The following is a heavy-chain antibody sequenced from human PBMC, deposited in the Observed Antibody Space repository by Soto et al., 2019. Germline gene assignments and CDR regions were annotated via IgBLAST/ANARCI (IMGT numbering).Heavy chain of an antibody. J-gene: IGHJ5*02. CDR1: GFTFSTYN. Sequence: PGGSLRLSCAASGFTFSTYNMNWVRQAPGKGLEWVSSISTGSSYIYYADSVKGRFTISRDNAKNSLYLQMNSLRAEDTAVYYCARDRDGYNSNWFDPWGQGTLVTVSS. D-gene: IGHD5-12*01. V-gene: IGHV3-21*01. CDR3: ARDRDGYNSNWFDP. CDR2: ISTGSSYI.